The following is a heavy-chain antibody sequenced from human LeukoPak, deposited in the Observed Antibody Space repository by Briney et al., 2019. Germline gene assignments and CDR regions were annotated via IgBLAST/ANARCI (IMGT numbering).Heavy chain of an antibody. CDR2: INPSGGST. CDR3: ARGGIVVVPAAMDWFDP. D-gene: IGHD2-2*01. J-gene: IGHJ5*02. Sequence: ASVKVSCKASGYTFTSYYMHWVRQAPGQGLEWMGIINPSGGSTSYAQKFQGRVTMTRDMSTSTVYMELSSLRSEDTAVYYCARGGIVVVPAAMDWFDPWGQGTLVTVSS. CDR1: GYTFTSYY. V-gene: IGHV1-46*01.